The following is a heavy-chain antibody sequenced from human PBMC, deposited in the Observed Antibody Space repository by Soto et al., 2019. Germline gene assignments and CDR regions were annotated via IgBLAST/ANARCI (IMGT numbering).Heavy chain of an antibody. D-gene: IGHD6-6*01. CDR2: IRWNSGSI. V-gene: IGHV3-9*01. CDR1: GFTFDDYA. CDR3: AKAFEYSSSGGAFYI. J-gene: IGHJ3*02. Sequence: GGSLRLSCAASGFTFDDYAMHWVRQAPGKGLEWVSGIRWNSGSIGYADSVKGRFTISRDNAKTSLYLQMNSLRAEDTALYYCAKAFEYSSSGGAFYIWGQGTMVTVSS.